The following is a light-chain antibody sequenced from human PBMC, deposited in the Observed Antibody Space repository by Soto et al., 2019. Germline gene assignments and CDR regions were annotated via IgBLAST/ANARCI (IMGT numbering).Light chain of an antibody. Sequence: EIVMTQSPATLSVSPGDRATLSCRASQSVSSYLAWYQHKPGQAPRLLIYGASTRATGVPARFSGSGSGTQFTLTISSLQSEDFALYYCLQYNNWPLTFGGGTNVEIK. CDR1: QSVSSY. V-gene: IGKV3-15*01. CDR2: GAS. J-gene: IGKJ4*01. CDR3: LQYNNWPLT.